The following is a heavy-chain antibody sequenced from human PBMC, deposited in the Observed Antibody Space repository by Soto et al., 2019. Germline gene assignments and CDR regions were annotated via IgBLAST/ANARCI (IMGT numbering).Heavy chain of an antibody. J-gene: IGHJ6*02. CDR1: GYSFTSYW. CDR3: ARGSGSYPDYYYYGMDV. D-gene: IGHD1-26*01. CDR2: IDPSDSYT. V-gene: IGHV5-10-1*01. Sequence: GESLKISCKGSGYSFTSYWISWVRQMPGKGLEWMGRIDPSDSYTNYSPSFQGHVTISADKSTSTAYLQWSSLKASDTAMYYCARGSGSYPDYYYYGMDVWGQGTTVTVSS.